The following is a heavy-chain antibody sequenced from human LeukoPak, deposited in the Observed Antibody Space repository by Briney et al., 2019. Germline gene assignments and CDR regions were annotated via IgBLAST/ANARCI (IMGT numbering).Heavy chain of an antibody. D-gene: IGHD6-19*01. CDR1: GFTFSSYS. CDR2: ISYDGNYK. CDR3: TRAVEQWLVQGVVEYYCYMDV. Sequence: GGSLRLSCAASGFTFSSYSMHWVRQAPGKGLDWVAVISYDGNYKYYADSVKGRFTISRDDSKSIAYLQMNSLKTDDTAVYYCTRAVEQWLVQGVVEYYCYMDVWGKGTTVTISS. J-gene: IGHJ6*03. V-gene: IGHV3-30*04.